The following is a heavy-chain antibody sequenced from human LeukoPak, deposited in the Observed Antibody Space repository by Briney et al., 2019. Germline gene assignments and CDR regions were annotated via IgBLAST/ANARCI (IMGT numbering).Heavy chain of an antibody. V-gene: IGHV3-30*18. D-gene: IGHD3-22*01. CDR1: GFTFSSYG. J-gene: IGHJ3*02. CDR3: AKGYGPYYYDSSLDI. CDR2: ISYDGSNK. Sequence: GRSLRLSCAASGFTFSSYGLHWVRQAPGKGLEWVAVISYDGSNKYYADSVKGRFTISRDNSKNTLYLQMNSLRAEDTAVYYCAKGYGPYYYDSSLDIWGQGTMVTV.